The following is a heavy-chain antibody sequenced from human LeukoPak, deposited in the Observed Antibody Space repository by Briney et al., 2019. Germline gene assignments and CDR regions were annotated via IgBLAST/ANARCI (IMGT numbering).Heavy chain of an antibody. Sequence: PGGSLRLSCAASGFTFSSYGMHWVRQAPGKGLEWVAVISYDGSNKYYADSVKGRFTISRDNSKNTLYLQMNSLRAEDTAVYYCAKAQPTVGAKLYYFDYWGQGTLVTVSS. CDR3: AKAQPTVGAKLYYFDY. CDR2: ISYDGSNK. J-gene: IGHJ4*02. CDR1: GFTFSSYG. V-gene: IGHV3-30*18. D-gene: IGHD1-26*01.